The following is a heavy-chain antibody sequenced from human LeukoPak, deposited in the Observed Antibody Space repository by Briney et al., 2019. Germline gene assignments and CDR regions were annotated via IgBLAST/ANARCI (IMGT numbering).Heavy chain of an antibody. J-gene: IGHJ4*02. CDR3: ARERSGSPDY. Sequence: ASVKVSCXASGYTFTGYYMHWVRQAPGQGLEWMGWINPNSGGTNYAQKFQGRVTMTRDTSLTTAYMELSRLRSDDTAVYYCARERSGSPDYWGQGTLVTVPS. CDR1: GYTFTGYY. D-gene: IGHD3-10*01. V-gene: IGHV1-2*02. CDR2: INPNSGGT.